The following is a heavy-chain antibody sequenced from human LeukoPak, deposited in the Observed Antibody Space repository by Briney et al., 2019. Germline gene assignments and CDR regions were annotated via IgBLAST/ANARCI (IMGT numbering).Heavy chain of an antibody. CDR3: AKPPPDSSSWLFDY. CDR1: GFTFSTYA. Sequence: GGSLRLSCSASGFTFSTYAMSWVRQAPGKGLEWVSTISANGGTTYYADSVKGRFTISRDNSKNTLYLQMNGLRVEDTAIYYCAKPPPDSSSWLFDYWGQGTLVTVSS. J-gene: IGHJ4*02. CDR2: ISANGGTT. D-gene: IGHD6-13*01. V-gene: IGHV3-23*01.